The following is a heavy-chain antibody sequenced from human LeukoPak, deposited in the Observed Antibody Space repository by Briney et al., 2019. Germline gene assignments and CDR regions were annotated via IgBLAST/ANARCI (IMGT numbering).Heavy chain of an antibody. V-gene: IGHV3-66*01. CDR1: GFTFSNYA. CDR2: IYSGGST. D-gene: IGHD2-15*01. CDR3: ATARGVFDI. J-gene: IGHJ3*02. Sequence: GGSLRLSCAASGFTFSNYAMTWVRQAPGKGLEWVSVIYSGGSTYYTDSVKGRFTISRDNSKNTLYLQMNNLRAEDTAVYYCATARGVFDIWGQGTMVTVSS.